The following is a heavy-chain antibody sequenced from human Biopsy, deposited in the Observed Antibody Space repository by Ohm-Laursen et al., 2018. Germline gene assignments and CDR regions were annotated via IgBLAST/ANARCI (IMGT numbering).Heavy chain of an antibody. V-gene: IGHV4-4*07. CDR3: ASVVLGPTNDAFDL. D-gene: IGHD3-22*01. CDR2: IFNSGST. CDR1: GASISDYY. Sequence: PPGTLSLTCAVSGASISDYYCVWIRQPAGKGLEWIGLIFNSGSTTYNPSLGSRVTMSVDTSKNQFTLNLSSVTAADTAMYFCASVVLGPTNDAFDLWGQGTMV. J-gene: IGHJ3*01.